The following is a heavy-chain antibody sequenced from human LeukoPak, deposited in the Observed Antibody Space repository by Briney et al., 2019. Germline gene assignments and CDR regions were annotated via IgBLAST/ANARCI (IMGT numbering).Heavy chain of an antibody. CDR1: GFTLSTYA. CDR2: ISGSGGST. CDR3: AEHRENYADSSFDDY. Sequence: TGGSLRLSCAVSGFTLSTYAMSWVRQAPGKGLEWVSGISGSGGSTYYVDSVKGRFTISRDIFKNTLYLQMNSLRAEDTAVYYCAEHRENYADSSFDDYWGQGTLVTVSS. V-gene: IGHV3-23*01. J-gene: IGHJ4*02. D-gene: IGHD4-17*01.